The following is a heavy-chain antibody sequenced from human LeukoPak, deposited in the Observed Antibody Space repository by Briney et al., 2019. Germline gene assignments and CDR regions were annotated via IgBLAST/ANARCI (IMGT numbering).Heavy chain of an antibody. D-gene: IGHD6-13*01. V-gene: IGHV1-69*06. J-gene: IGHJ2*01. Sequence: ASVKVSCKASGGTFSSYAISWVRQAPGQGLEWMGGIIPIFGTANYAQKFQGRVTITADRSTSTAYMELSSLRSEDTAVYYCATEAGIAAAALLHWYFDLWGRGTLVTVSS. CDR3: ATEAGIAAAALLHWYFDL. CDR1: GGTFSSYA. CDR2: IIPIFGTA.